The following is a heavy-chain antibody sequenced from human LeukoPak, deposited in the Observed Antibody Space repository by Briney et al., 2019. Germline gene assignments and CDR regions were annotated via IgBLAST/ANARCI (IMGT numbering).Heavy chain of an antibody. Sequence: PGRSLRLSCAASGFTFSSYGMHWVRQAPGKGLEWVAVISYDGSNKYYADSVKGRFTISRDNSKNTLYLQMNSLRAEDTAVYYCARPRGGQWLVQDYFDYWGQGTLVTVSS. CDR1: GFTFSSYG. CDR2: ISYDGSNK. D-gene: IGHD6-19*01. CDR3: ARPRGGQWLVQDYFDY. V-gene: IGHV3-30*03. J-gene: IGHJ4*02.